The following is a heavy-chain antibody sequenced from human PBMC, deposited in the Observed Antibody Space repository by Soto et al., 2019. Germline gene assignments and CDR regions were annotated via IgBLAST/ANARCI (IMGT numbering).Heavy chain of an antibody. CDR3: ARLKPLCIIDGDYNGMDV. V-gene: IGHV3-21*01. Sequence: EVQLVESGGGLVRPGGSLSLSCAASGFTFNIYTMNWVRQAPGKGLEWVSSISSSGNYIYYADSVKGRFTVSRDNAENSLYLLIDSPRADDTAVYYCARLKPLCIIDGDYNGMDVWGQGTMVTVSS. CDR2: ISSSGNYI. CDR1: GFTFNIYT. J-gene: IGHJ6*02. D-gene: IGHD3-16*01.